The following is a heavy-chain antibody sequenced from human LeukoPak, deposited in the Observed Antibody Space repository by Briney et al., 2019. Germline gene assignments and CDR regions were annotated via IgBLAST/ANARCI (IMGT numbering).Heavy chain of an antibody. J-gene: IGHJ4*02. CDR2: IIPIFGTA. D-gene: IGHD3-22*01. Sequence: SVKVSCKASGGTFSSYAISWVRQAPGQGLEWMGGIIPIFGTANYAQKLQGRVTMTTDTSTSTAYMELRSLRSDDTAVYYCARDTLEYYYDSSGFVDYWGQGTLVTVSS. V-gene: IGHV1-69*05. CDR3: ARDTLEYYYDSSGFVDY. CDR1: GGTFSSYA.